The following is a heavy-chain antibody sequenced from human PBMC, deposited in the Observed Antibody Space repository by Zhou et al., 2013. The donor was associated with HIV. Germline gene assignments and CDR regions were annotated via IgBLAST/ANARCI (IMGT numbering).Heavy chain of an antibody. J-gene: IGHJ6*03. D-gene: IGHD2-15*01. V-gene: IGHV1-69*04. CDR2: IIPILGIA. CDR3: ARDVTSADIVVVVAATHYYYMDV. Sequence: QVQLVQSGAEVKKPGSSVKVSCKASGGTFSSYAISWVRQAPGQGLEWMGRIIPILGIANYAQKFQGRVTITADKSTSTAYMELSSLRSEDTAVYYCARDVTSADIVVVVAATHYYYMDVWGKGTTVTVSS. CDR1: GGTFSSYA.